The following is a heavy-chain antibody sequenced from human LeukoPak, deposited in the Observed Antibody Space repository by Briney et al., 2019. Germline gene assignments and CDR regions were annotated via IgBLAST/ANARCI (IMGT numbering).Heavy chain of an antibody. CDR2: IYPADSDT. CDR3: ARPGSYGYPFDY. V-gene: IGHV5-51*01. J-gene: IGHJ4*02. Sequence: TGESLKISCKGSGYSFTSYWIGWVRQMPGKGLEWMGIIYPADSDTTYSPSFQGQVTSSAYKSISTAYLQWSSLKASDTAMYYCARPGSYGYPFDYWGQGTLVTVSS. D-gene: IGHD5-18*01. CDR1: GYSFTSYW.